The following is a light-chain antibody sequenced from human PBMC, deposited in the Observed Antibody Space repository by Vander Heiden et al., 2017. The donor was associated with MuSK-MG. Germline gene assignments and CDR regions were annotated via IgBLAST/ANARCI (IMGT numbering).Light chain of an antibody. CDR3: ESWDGSLSAAV. Sequence: ISCTGCSSNIGAAYDVHRYQQLPGIATKRLIYRNNNRPSGVPDRFSGYRSGTSAYRAIMGLQSEDEAEYYGESWDGSLSAAVVGGGTKLTVL. V-gene: IGLV1-40*01. J-gene: IGLJ3*02. CDR2: RNN. CDR1: SSNIGAAYD.